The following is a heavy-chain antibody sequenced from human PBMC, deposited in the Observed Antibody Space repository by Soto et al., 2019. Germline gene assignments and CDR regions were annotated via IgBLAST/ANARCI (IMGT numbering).Heavy chain of an antibody. J-gene: IGHJ4*02. CDR1: GFTFSSYW. D-gene: IGHD5-18*01. CDR2: IKQDGGEK. V-gene: IGHV3-7*01. CDR3: ASLDTARVETAGY. Sequence: GGSLRLSCAASGFTFSSYWMSWVRQVPGKGLEWVANIKQDGGEKYYVGSVKGRFTISKDNAKNSLYLQMNSLRVEDTALYYCASLDTARVETAGYWGQGTLVTVSS.